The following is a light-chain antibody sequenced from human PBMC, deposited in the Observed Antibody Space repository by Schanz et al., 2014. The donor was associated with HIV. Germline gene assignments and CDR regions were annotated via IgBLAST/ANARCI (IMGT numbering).Light chain of an antibody. J-gene: IGKJ1*01. V-gene: IGKV3-15*01. CDR3: LQHNDWPWT. Sequence: EIVMTQSPGTLSVSPGERATLSCWASQSVSTNLDWFQQKPGQAPRLLIYRISTRATGIPARFSGSGSGTEFTLTINSLQSEDVAVYYCLQHNDWPWTFGQGTKVEIK. CDR1: QSVSTN. CDR2: RIS.